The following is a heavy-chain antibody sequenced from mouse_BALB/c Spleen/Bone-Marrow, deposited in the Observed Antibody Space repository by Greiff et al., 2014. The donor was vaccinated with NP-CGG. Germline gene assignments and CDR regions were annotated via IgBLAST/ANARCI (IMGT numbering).Heavy chain of an antibody. CDR1: GYTFTSYV. V-gene: IGHV1-14*01. CDR2: INPYNDGT. Sequence: EVKLQESGPELVKPGASVKMSCKASGYTFTSYVMHWVKQKPGQGLEWIGYINPYNDGTKYNEKFKGKATLTLDKSSSTAYMELSSLTSEDSAVYYCAREGVDYFDYWGQGTTLTVSS. CDR3: AREGVDYFDY. J-gene: IGHJ2*01.